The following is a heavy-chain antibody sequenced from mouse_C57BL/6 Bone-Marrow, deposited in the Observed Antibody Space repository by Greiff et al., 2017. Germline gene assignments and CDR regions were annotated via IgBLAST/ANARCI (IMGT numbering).Heavy chain of an antibody. CDR1: GYTFTSYW. V-gene: IGHV1-52*01. CDR3: ARYYGSSYFDY. CDR2: IDPSDSET. D-gene: IGHD1-1*01. Sequence: QVQLQQPGAELVRPGSSVKLSCKASGYTFTSYWMHWVKQRPIQGLEWIGNIDPSDSETHYNQKFKDKATLTVDKSSSTAYMQLSSLTSEDSAVYYCARYYGSSYFDYWGQRTTLTVSS. J-gene: IGHJ2*01.